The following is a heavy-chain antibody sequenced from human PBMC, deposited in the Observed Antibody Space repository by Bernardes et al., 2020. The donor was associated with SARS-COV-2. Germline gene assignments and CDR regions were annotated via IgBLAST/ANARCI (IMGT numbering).Heavy chain of an antibody. CDR3: ARGAGIPQVLDF. CDR2: LSYDGVS. V-gene: IGHV4-59*01. J-gene: IGHJ4*02. Sequence: SETLSLTCTVSGGSISGYYWSWVRQPPGKGLEWIGYLSYDGVSNYSPSLESRVTISIDTSHNEFSLKLSPVTAADTAVYYCARGAGIPQVLDFWARGTLVTVSS. CDR1: GGSISGYY.